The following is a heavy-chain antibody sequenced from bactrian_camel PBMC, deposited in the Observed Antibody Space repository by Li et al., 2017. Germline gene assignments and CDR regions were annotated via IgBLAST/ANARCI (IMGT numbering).Heavy chain of an antibody. J-gene: IGHJ6*01. V-gene: IGHV3S1*01. D-gene: IGHD3*01. Sequence: AGGSLTLTCVASGYTYNRYCMAWFRQAPGKEREGVAAIDSDGTTTHADAVKGRFTISRDDAKNTVYMQLNSLKTEDMAMYYCVKGPVGVWSDFDLWGQGTQVTVS. CDR1: GYTYNRYC. CDR3: VKGPVGVWSDFDL. CDR2: IDSDGTT.